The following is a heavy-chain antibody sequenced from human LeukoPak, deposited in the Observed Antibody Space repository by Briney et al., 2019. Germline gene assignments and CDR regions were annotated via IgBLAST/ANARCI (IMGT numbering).Heavy chain of an antibody. Sequence: SETLSLTCTVSGYSINSGYTWGWIRQPPGKGLEWIGNIYHSGGTYYNPSLTSRVTISVDTSKNQFSLKLTSVTAADTAVYYCAREGRAYYSTSSGYWGEIYFDYWGQGTLVTVSS. CDR1: GYSINSGYT. J-gene: IGHJ4*02. D-gene: IGHD3-22*01. V-gene: IGHV4-38-2*02. CDR3: AREGRAYYSTSSGYWGEIYFDY. CDR2: IYHSGGT.